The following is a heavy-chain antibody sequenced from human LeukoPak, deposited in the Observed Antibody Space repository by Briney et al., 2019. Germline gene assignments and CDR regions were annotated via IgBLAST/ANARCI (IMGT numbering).Heavy chain of an antibody. D-gene: IGHD3-3*01. CDR2: INPSGGST. V-gene: IGHV1-46*02. J-gene: IGHJ4*02. Sequence: ASVKVSCKASGYTFKNHYMHWVRQAPGQGLEWMGIINPSGGSTSYAQKFQGRVTMTRDTSTSTVYMELSSLRSEDTAVYYCARGVEWLPFDYWGQGTLVTVSS. CDR1: GYTFKNHY. CDR3: ARGVEWLPFDY.